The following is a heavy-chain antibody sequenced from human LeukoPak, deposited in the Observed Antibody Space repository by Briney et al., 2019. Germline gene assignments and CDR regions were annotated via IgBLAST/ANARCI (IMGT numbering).Heavy chain of an antibody. J-gene: IGHJ2*01. V-gene: IGHV4-39*01. D-gene: IGHD7-27*01. CDR3: AGLLGYRYFDL. CDR1: GGSISSSSYY. CDR2: IYYSGST. Sequence: SETLSLTCTVSGGSISSSSYYWGWIRQPPGKGLEWIGSIYYSGSTYYNPSLKSRVAISVDTSKNQFSLKLSSVTAADTAVYYCAGLLGYRYFDLWGRGTLVTASS.